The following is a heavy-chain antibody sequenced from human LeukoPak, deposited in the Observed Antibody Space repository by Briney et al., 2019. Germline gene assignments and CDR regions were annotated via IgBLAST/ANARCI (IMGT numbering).Heavy chain of an antibody. V-gene: IGHV4-59*08. CDR3: ARLDCISDTCYNY. CDR2: INYSGSS. D-gene: IGHD2-21*01. Sequence: SETLSLTCIVSGDSISSDYWSWIRQSPGKGLEWIGYINYSGSSEYNPSLKSRVTISVDGSKNQVSLKMRSVTAADTAVYYCARLDCISDTCYNYWAMGALVTVSS. J-gene: IGHJ4*02. CDR1: GDSISSDY.